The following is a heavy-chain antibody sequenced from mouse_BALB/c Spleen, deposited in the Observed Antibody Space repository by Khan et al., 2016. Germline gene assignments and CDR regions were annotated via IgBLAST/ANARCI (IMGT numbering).Heavy chain of an antibody. CDR2: FRSKGNNHAT. CDR3: SRRPFDY. Sequence: EVKLEVSGGGLVQPGGSMKLSCAASGFTFSDAWMDWVRQSPEKGLEWVAEFRSKGNNHATYYAESVKGRFTISRDDSKSSVYLQMNNLRGEDTGIYYCSRRPFDYWGQGTTLTVSS. V-gene: IGHV6-6*01. J-gene: IGHJ2*01. CDR1: GFTFSDAW.